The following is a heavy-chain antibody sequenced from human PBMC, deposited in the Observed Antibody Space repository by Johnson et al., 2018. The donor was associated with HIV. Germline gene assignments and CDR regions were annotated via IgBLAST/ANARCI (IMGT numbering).Heavy chain of an antibody. CDR2: INWNGGST. Sequence: VLLVESGGGVVQPGRSLRLSCAASGFTFSSNAMHWVRQSPGKGLEWVSGINWNGGSTGYANSVKGRFTISRDNVKNSVYLQMNSLRVEDTALYYCAREPYESSGSIWGQGTMVIVSS. CDR1: GFTFSSNA. CDR3: AREPYESSGSI. V-gene: IGHV3-20*04. D-gene: IGHD3-22*01. J-gene: IGHJ3*02.